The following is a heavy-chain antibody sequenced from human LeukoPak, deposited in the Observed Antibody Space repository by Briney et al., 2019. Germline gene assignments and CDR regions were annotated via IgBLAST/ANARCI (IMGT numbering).Heavy chain of an antibody. CDR2: IIPIFGTA. V-gene: IGHV1-69*13. Sequence: SVKVSCKASGGTFSSYAISWVRQAPGQGLEWMGGIIPIFGTANYAQKFQGRVTITADESTSTAYMELSSLRSEDTAVYYCARGDVVMDGRWGYYFYYMDVWGNGTTVTISS. D-gene: IGHD3-16*01. J-gene: IGHJ6*03. CDR3: ARGDVVMDGRWGYYFYYMDV. CDR1: GGTFSSYA.